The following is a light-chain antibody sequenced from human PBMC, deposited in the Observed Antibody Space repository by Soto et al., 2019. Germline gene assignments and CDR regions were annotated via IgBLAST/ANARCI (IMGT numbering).Light chain of an antibody. CDR2: GAS. CDR3: HQRQSWPRT. V-gene: IGKV3-20*01. CDR1: QSVSSSY. J-gene: IGKJ1*01. Sequence: EIVFTQSPCTLSLSPGERATLSCRASQSVSSSYLAWYQQKPGQAPRLLIYGASSRATGIPDRFSGSGSGTDFTLTISRLEPEDFAVYYCHQRQSWPRTFGQGTKVDIK.